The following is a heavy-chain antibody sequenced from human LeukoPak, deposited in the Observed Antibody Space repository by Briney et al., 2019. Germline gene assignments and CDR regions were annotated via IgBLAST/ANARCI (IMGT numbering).Heavy chain of an antibody. D-gene: IGHD3-10*01. CDR2: ISYDGSNK. Sequence: GRSLRLSCAASGFTFSGYGMHWVRQAPGKGLEWVSVISYDGSNKYYADSVKGRFTISRDNSKNTLYLQMNSLRDEDTAVYYCARVGLGRIRDYYGSGSPDAFDIWGQGTMVTVSS. J-gene: IGHJ3*02. CDR3: ARVGLGRIRDYYGSGSPDAFDI. CDR1: GFTFSGYG. V-gene: IGHV3-30*03.